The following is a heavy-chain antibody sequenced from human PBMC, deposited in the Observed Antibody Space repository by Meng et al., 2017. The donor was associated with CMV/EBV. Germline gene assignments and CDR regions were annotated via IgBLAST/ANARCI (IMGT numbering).Heavy chain of an antibody. J-gene: IGHJ4*02. CDR2: IYWDDDK. CDR1: GFSLSTSGVG. V-gene: IGHV2-5*02. D-gene: IGHD3-10*01. CDR3: ARATRGDYFDY. Sequence: QITLKESGPTLVKPXXXXPLXCTFSGFSLSTSGVGVGWIRQPPGKALEWLALIYWDDDKRYSPSLKSRLTITKDTSKNQVVLTMTNMDPVDTATYYCARATRGDYFDYWGQGTLVTVSS.